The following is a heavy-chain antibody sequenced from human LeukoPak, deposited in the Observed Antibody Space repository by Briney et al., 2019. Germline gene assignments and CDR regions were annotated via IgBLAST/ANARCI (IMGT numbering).Heavy chain of an antibody. CDR2: INHSGST. V-gene: IGHV4-34*01. D-gene: IGHD6-19*01. J-gene: IGHJ4*02. Sequence: SETLSPTCAVYGGSFSGYYWSWIRQPPGKGLEWIGEINHSGSTNYNPSLKSRVTISVDTSKNQFSLKLSSVTAADTAVYYCARGSGHYSSGWYYFDYWGQGTLVTVSS. CDR3: ARGSGHYSSGWYYFDY. CDR1: GGSFSGYY.